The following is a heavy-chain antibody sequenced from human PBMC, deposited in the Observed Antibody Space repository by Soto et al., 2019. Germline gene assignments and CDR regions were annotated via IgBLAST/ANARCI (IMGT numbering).Heavy chain of an antibody. Sequence: GASVKVSCKASGFTFTSSAVQWVRQARGQRLEWIGWIVVGSGNTNYAQKFQERVTITRDMSTSTAYMELSSLRSEDTAVYYCAADLKWELLAFLSVYWGEGPLVTVSS. V-gene: IGHV1-58*01. CDR2: IVVGSGNT. D-gene: IGHD1-26*01. CDR1: GFTFTSSA. CDR3: AADLKWELLAFLSVY. J-gene: IGHJ4*02.